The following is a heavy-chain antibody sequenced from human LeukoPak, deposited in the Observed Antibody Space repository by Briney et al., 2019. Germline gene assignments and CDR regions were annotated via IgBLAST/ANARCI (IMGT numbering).Heavy chain of an antibody. CDR3: AGQWAVANTRRFAI. V-gene: IGHV4-38-2*02. CDR1: GNFISSGFY. J-gene: IGHJ3*02. Sequence: SETLSLTCTVSGNFISSGFYWVWLRQTPGKGLQWIGSLYSTGTTYYNPSLAGRVTVSTDPSKNQLSLKLRSVTAADTAVYYCAGQWAVANTRRFAIWGQGSRVTVSS. CDR2: LYSTGTT. D-gene: IGHD6-19*01.